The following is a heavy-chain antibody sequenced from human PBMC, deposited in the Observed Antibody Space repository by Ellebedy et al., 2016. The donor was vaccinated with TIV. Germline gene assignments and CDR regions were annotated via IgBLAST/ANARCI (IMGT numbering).Heavy chain of an antibody. D-gene: IGHD6-19*01. V-gene: IGHV4-59*01. J-gene: IGHJ4*02. Sequence: MPSETLSLTCTVSGGSISSYYWSWIRQPPGKGLEWIGYSYYSGSTNYNPSLKSRVTIAVDTSKNQISLKLSSVTAADTAVYYCARSSGWDRFDYWGQGTLVTVSS. CDR1: GGSISSYY. CDR3: ARSSGWDRFDY. CDR2: SYYSGST.